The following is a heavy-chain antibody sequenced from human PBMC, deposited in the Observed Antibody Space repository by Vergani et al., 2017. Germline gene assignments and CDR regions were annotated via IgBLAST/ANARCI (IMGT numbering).Heavy chain of an antibody. J-gene: IGHJ4*02. D-gene: IGHD2-21*02. CDR2: IYYSGTT. CDR1: GGSISSYY. CDR3: ASRNVTAITIDY. Sequence: QVQLQESGPGLVKPSETLSLTCTVSGGSISSYYWSWIRQPPGKGLGWIGYIYYSGTTNYNPSLKSRVTISVDTSKNQFSLKLSSVTAADTAVYYCASRNVTAITIDYWGQGTLVTVSS. V-gene: IGHV4-59*12.